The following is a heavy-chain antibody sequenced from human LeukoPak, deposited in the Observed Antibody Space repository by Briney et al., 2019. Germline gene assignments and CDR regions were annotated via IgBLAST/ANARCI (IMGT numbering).Heavy chain of an antibody. Sequence: PGGSLRLSCAASGFTFSSYEMNWVRQAPGKGLEWVSYISSSGSTIYYADSVKGRFTISRDNAKNSLYLQMNSLRAEDTAVYYCARYRYGDYYYYYYYMDVWGKGTTVTVSS. D-gene: IGHD4-17*01. J-gene: IGHJ6*03. CDR1: GFTFSSYE. CDR2: ISSSGSTI. V-gene: IGHV3-48*03. CDR3: ARYRYGDYYYYYYYMDV.